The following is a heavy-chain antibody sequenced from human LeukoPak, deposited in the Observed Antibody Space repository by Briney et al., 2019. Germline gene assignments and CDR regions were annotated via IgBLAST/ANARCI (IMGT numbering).Heavy chain of an antibody. CDR1: GGSISSGGYY. CDR3: ACSTSCPNDV. D-gene: IGHD2-2*01. CDR2: INHSGST. V-gene: IGHV4-39*07. J-gene: IGHJ6*02. Sequence: IPSETLSLTCTVSGGSISSGGYYWSWIRQHPGKGLEWIGEINHSGSTNYNPSLKSRVTISVDTSKNQFSLKLSSVTAADTAVYYCACSTSCPNDVWGQGTTVTVSS.